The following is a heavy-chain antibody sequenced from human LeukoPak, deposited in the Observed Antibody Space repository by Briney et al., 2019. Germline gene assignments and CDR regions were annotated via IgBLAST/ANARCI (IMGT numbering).Heavy chain of an antibody. V-gene: IGHV4-34*01. CDR3: ARPEAYGSGSSP. CDR1: GGSFSDFY. D-gene: IGHD3-10*01. J-gene: IGHJ5*02. CDR2: INHSGST. Sequence: SETLSLTCAVYGGSFSDFYWSWIRQPPGKGLEWIGEINHSGSTNYNPSLKSRVTISIQTSKNQFSLKLSSVTAADTAVYYCARPEAYGSGSSPWGQGTLVTDSS.